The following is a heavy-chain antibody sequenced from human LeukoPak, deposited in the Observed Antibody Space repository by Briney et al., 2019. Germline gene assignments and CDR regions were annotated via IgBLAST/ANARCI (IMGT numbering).Heavy chain of an antibody. CDR3: ARGGIAAPKLNNWFDP. Sequence: ASVKVSCKASGYTFTGYYMHWVRQAPGQGLEWMGWINPNSGGTNYAQKFQGRVTMTRDTSISTAYMELSRLRSDDTAVYYCARGGIAAPKLNNWFDPWGQGTLVTVSS. D-gene: IGHD6-13*01. CDR2: INPNSGGT. V-gene: IGHV1-2*02. J-gene: IGHJ5*02. CDR1: GYTFTGYY.